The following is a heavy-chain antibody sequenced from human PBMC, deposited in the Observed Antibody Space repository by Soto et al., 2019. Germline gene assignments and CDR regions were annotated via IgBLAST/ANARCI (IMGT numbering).Heavy chain of an antibody. Sequence: GASVKVSCQASGYTLTSFSIHWVRQAPGQRLEWMGWINAGNGNTKYSQKFQGRVTITRDTSASTAYMELSSLRSEDTAVYYCARDLGGWPDYWGQGTLVTVSS. CDR2: INAGNGNT. J-gene: IGHJ4*02. D-gene: IGHD2-15*01. CDR3: ARDLGGWPDY. V-gene: IGHV1-3*01. CDR1: GYTLTSFS.